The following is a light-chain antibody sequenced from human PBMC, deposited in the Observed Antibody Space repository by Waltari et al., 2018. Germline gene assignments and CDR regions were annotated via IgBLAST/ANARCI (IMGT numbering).Light chain of an antibody. CDR2: WAS. J-gene: IGKJ3*01. Sequence: DIVMTQSPDSLAVSLGERATINCKSSQRVLYSSNKKNYLAWYQHKPGQPPKLLIYWASTRESGVPDRFSGSGSGTDFTLTISSLQAEDVAVYYCHQYYNSPFTFGPGTKLD. CDR1: QRVLYSSNKKNY. V-gene: IGKV4-1*01. CDR3: HQYYNSPFT.